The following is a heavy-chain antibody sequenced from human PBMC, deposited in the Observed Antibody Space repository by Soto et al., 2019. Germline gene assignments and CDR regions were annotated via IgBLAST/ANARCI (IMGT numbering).Heavy chain of an antibody. J-gene: IGHJ4*01. Sequence: SLRLSCAASGFTFSSFGMHWVRQAPGKGLEWVAVISYDGSEEYYADSVKGRATVSRDNSKNTVYLQMNRLRGDDSAIYYCAKGRFDVVSISPFDHWGQGTLVTVSS. CDR3: AKGRFDVVSISPFDH. V-gene: IGHV3-30*18. CDR1: GFTFSSFG. CDR2: ISYDGSEE. D-gene: IGHD3-3*02.